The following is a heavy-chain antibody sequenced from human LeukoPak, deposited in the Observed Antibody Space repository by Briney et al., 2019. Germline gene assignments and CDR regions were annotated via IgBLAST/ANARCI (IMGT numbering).Heavy chain of an antibody. V-gene: IGHV3-23*01. CDR3: AKEKPTTTAFDY. CDR2: ISGSGSNT. CDR1: GFTFSSFP. D-gene: IGHD4-17*01. Sequence: PGGSLRLSCAASGFTFSSFPMSWVRQAPGKGLEWVSLISGSGSNTYHADSVKGRFTISRDNSKNTLYLQMNSLRAEDTAVYYCAKEKPTTTAFDYWGQGTLVPVSS. J-gene: IGHJ4*02.